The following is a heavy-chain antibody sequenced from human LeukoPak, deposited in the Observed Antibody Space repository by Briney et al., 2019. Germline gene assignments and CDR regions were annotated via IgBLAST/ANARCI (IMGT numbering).Heavy chain of an antibody. CDR2: IRIGGGGT. CDR1: GFVLRPYG. D-gene: IGHD3-10*02. Sequence: GGSLRLSCAASGFVLRPYGMRWVRQAPAKGLEWVSSIRIGGGGTFYADSVKGRFTISRDNAENTLHLQMNNLRVEDTARYFCEGFMVLSPGWCNWFDPWGQRTLVTVSS. J-gene: IGHJ5*02. V-gene: IGHV3-23*01. CDR3: EGFMVLSPGWCNWFDP.